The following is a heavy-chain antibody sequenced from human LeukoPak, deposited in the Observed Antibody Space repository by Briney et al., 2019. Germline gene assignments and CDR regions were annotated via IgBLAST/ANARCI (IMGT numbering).Heavy chain of an antibody. J-gene: IGHJ4*02. D-gene: IGHD2-15*01. CDR2: IWYDGSNK. Sequence: GRSLRLSCAASGFTFSSYGMHWVRQAPGKGLEWVAVIWYDGSNKYYADSVKGRFTISRDDSKNTLYLQMNSLRAEDTAVYYCARAGGGSSGPYDYWGQGTLVTVSS. V-gene: IGHV3-33*01. CDR3: ARAGGGSSGPYDY. CDR1: GFTFSSYG.